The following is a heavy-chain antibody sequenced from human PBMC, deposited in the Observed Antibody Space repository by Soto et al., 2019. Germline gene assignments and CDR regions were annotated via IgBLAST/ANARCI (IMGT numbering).Heavy chain of an antibody. CDR2: TYYRSKWYN. J-gene: IGHJ4*02. Sequence: SHTLSLTCAISGYSVASNSAAWNLIRQSPSRGLEWLGRTYYRSKWYNDYAVSVKSRITINPDTSKNQFSLQLNSVTPEDTAVYYCARDQWLTHFDYWGQGTLVTVSS. CDR1: GYSVASNSAA. D-gene: IGHD6-19*01. CDR3: ARDQWLTHFDY. V-gene: IGHV6-1*01.